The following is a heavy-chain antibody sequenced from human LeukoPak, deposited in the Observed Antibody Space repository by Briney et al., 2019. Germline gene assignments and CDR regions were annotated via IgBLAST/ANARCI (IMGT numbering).Heavy chain of an antibody. V-gene: IGHV3-23*01. CDR3: AELGITMIGGV. CDR2: MSGSGGST. J-gene: IGHJ6*04. CDR1: GVTVSSNY. D-gene: IGHD3-10*02. Sequence: GGSLRLSCAASGVTVSSNYMSWVCQAPAPELEWVSAMSGSGGSTYYADSVKGRFTISRDNSKNTLYLQMNSLRAEDTAVYYCAELGITMIGGVWGKGTTVTISS.